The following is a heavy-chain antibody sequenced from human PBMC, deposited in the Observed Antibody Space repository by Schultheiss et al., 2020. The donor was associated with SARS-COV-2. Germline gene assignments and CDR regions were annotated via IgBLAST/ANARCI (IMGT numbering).Heavy chain of an antibody. D-gene: IGHD4-11*01. CDR2: IYYSGST. CDR1: GGSISSSNW. Sequence: SETLSLTCAVSGGSISSSNWWSWVRQPPGKGLEWIGSIYYSGSTYYNPSLKSRVTISVDTSKNQFSLKLSSVTAADTAVYYCARNRTVTGGMDVWGQGTTVTVSS. CDR3: ARNRTVTGGMDV. J-gene: IGHJ6*02. V-gene: IGHV4-4*02.